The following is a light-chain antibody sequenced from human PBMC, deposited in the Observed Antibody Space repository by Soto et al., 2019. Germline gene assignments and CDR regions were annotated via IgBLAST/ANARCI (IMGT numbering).Light chain of an antibody. V-gene: IGLV2-14*01. J-gene: IGLJ2*01. CDR1: SSDVGTYNY. CDR2: EVS. Sequence: QSALTQPASVSGSPGQSITISCTGTSSDVGTYNYVSWYQQYPDKAPKLMIYEVSNRPSGVSNRFSGSKSGNTASLTISGLQAEDEADYYCSSYTGTRTVVFGGGTKLTVL. CDR3: SSYTGTRTVV.